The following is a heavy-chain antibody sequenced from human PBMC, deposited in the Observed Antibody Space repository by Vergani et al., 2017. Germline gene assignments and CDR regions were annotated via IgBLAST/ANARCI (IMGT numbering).Heavy chain of an antibody. Sequence: QVQLQELGPGLVKPSETLYLPCTVSGGSISSYYWSWFPQPPGKGLEWIGYIYYSGSTNYNPSLKSRVTTSVDTSKNQFSLKLSSVTAADTAVYYCAGIPTYNSGWYYFDYWGQGTLVTVSS. D-gene: IGHD6-19*01. CDR3: AGIPTYNSGWYYFDY. J-gene: IGHJ4*02. CDR1: GGSISSYY. V-gene: IGHV4-59*01. CDR2: IYYSGST.